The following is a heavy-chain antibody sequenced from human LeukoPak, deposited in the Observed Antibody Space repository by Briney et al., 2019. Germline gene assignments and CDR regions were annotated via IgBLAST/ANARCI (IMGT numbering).Heavy chain of an antibody. CDR3: ARNVTAGFFDY. Sequence: SETLSLTCAVSGSSITSDYFWGWIRQPPGKGLEWIATIYYSWGMSFNPSLKSRVTISLDASKNQFSLKMTSLTAADTAIYYCARNVTAGFFDYWGQGILVTVSS. V-gene: IGHV4-38-2*01. D-gene: IGHD1-1*01. CDR2: IYYSWGM. CDR1: GSSITSDYF. J-gene: IGHJ4*02.